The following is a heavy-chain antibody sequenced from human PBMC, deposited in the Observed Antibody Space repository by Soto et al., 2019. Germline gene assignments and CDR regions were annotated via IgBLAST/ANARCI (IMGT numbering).Heavy chain of an antibody. V-gene: IGHV1-46*01. D-gene: IGHD2-15*01. CDR2: INPSGGST. CDR1: GYTFTDYY. Sequence: QVQLVQSGAEVKKPGASVKVSCKASGYTFTDYYMHWMRQAPGQGLEWVGVINPSGGSTNYAHKFQGRVTMIRDTSTNTVYMELSSLRSEDTAVYFCARGYHKIVMVTATLYWRQGTRVTVSS. CDR3: ARGYHKIVMVTATLY. J-gene: IGHJ4*02.